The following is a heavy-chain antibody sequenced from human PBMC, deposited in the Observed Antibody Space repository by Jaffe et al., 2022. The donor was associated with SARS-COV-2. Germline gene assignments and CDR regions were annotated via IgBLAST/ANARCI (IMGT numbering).Heavy chain of an antibody. Sequence: QVQLQESGPGLVKPSETLSLTCTVSGGSISSYYWSWIRQPPGKGLEWIGYIYYSGSTNYNPSLKSRVTISVDTSKNQFSLKLSSVTAADTAVYYCARDPYGEGGMDVWGQGTTVTVSS. V-gene: IGHV4-59*01. CDR2: IYYSGST. D-gene: IGHD3-10*01. CDR1: GGSISSYY. J-gene: IGHJ6*02. CDR3: ARDPYGEGGMDV.